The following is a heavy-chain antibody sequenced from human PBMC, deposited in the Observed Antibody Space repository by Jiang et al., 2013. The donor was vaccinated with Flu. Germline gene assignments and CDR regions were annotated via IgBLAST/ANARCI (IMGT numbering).Heavy chain of an antibody. D-gene: IGHD6-25*01. CDR2: INAGNGNT. Sequence: WINAGNGNTKYSQNFQGRVSITRDTSASTAFMELSSLRSEDTAVYYCARDAIAAAKHFDYWGQGSLVTVSS. CDR3: ARDAIAAAKHFDY. V-gene: IGHV1-3*01. J-gene: IGHJ4*02.